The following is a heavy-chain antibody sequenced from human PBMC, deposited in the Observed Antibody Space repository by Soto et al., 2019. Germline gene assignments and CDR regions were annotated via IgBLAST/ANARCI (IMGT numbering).Heavy chain of an antibody. CDR1: GYTFTGYY. Sequence: QVQLVQSGAEVKKPGASVKVSCKASGYTFTGYYMQWVRQAPGQWLEWMGWINPNSGGTNYAQKFQGWVTMTRDTSISTAYMELSRLRSDDTAGDYCARDYNYGDFEFDYWGQGTLVTVSS. V-gene: IGHV1-2*04. CDR2: INPNSGGT. D-gene: IGHD4-17*01. CDR3: ARDYNYGDFEFDY. J-gene: IGHJ4*02.